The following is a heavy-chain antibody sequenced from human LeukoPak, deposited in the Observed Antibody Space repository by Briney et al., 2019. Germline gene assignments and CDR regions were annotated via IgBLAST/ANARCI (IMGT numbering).Heavy chain of an antibody. CDR3: ARDSGDGYSLDY. J-gene: IGHJ4*02. D-gene: IGHD5-24*01. CDR1: GGSISSYY. CDR2: IYYSGST. V-gene: IGHV4-59*01. Sequence: PSETLSLTCTVSGGSISSYYWSWIRQPPEKGLEWIGYIYYSGSTNYNPSLKSRVTISVDTSKNQFSLKLSSVTAADTAVYYCARDSGDGYSLDYWGQGTLVTVSS.